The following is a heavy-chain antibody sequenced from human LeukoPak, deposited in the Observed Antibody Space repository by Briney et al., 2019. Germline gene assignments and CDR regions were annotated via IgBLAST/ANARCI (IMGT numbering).Heavy chain of an antibody. D-gene: IGHD3-9*01. CDR1: GFTFSNYA. J-gene: IGHJ4*02. CDR2: ITGSGGNT. CDR3: AKWGDYDVLTGYYVSDY. Sequence: GASLRLSCVASGFTFSNYAMSWVRQAPEKGLEWVSAITGSGGNTYYADSVKGRFTISRDNSKNTVFLQMNSLRAEDTAVYYCAKWGDYDVLTGYYVSDYWGQGTLVTVSS. V-gene: IGHV3-23*01.